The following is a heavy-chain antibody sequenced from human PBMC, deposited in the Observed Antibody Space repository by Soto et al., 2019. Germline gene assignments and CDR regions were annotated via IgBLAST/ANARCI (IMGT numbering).Heavy chain of an antibody. J-gene: IGHJ4*01. CDR1: GYTFISYD. CDR3: SRGDGYIFDY. D-gene: IGHD5-12*01. V-gene: IGHV1-8*01. Sequence: QVQLVQSGAEVKKPGASVKVSCKASGYTFISYDINWVRQATGQGLEWMGWMNPNTGDTGYAQKFQGRVTMTRNTSINTANLELSSLRSDDTAVYFCSRGDGYIFDYWGHGTLVPVSS. CDR2: MNPNTGDT.